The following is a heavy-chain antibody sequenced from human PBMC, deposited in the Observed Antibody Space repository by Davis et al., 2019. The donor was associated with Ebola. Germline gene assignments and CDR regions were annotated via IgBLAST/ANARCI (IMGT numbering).Heavy chain of an antibody. Sequence: ASVKVSCKASGYTFTSYDINWVRQATGQGLEWMGIINPSGGSTSYAQKFQGRVTMTRDTSTSTVYMELSSLRSDDTAVYYCARDSSSWDYFDYWGQGTLVTVSS. CDR2: INPSGGST. J-gene: IGHJ4*02. V-gene: IGHV1-46*01. CDR3: ARDSSSWDYFDY. D-gene: IGHD6-13*01. CDR1: GYTFTSYD.